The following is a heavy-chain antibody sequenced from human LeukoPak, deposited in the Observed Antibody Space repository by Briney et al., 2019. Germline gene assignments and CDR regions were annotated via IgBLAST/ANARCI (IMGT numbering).Heavy chain of an antibody. CDR1: GFSISNYW. CDR2: IKQDGSEK. Sequence: GGSLRLSCVASGFSISNYWMTWVRQAPGKGLEWVANIKQDGSEKNYVDSAKGRFTSSRDNAKNSLYLQMNRLRVEDTAVYYCARGYWNFGLWGRGTQVTVSS. V-gene: IGHV3-7*01. CDR3: ARGYWNFGL. J-gene: IGHJ2*01.